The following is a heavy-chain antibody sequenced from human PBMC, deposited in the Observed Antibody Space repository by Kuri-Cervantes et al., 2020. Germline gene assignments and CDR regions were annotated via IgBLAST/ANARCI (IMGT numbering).Heavy chain of an antibody. CDR1: GYTFTSYD. J-gene: IGHJ6*03. Sequence: ASVKVSCKASGYTFTSYDINWVRQATGQGLEWMGWMNPNSGNTGYAQKFQGRVTITADKSTSTAYMELSSLRSEDTAVYFCARAIGYYDSGKGKYYYYYMDVWGKGTTVTVSS. D-gene: IGHD3-10*01. CDR3: ARAIGYYDSGKGKYYYYYMDV. V-gene: IGHV1-8*01. CDR2: MNPNSGNT.